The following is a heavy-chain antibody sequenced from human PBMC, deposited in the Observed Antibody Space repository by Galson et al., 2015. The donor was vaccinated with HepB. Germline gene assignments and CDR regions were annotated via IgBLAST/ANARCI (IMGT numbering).Heavy chain of an antibody. CDR3: ATGSEDGGGHCRTTSCYR. CDR1: GYTFTGYY. V-gene: IGHV1-2*02. J-gene: IGHJ4*02. D-gene: IGHD2-2*02. Sequence: SVKVSCKASGYTFTGYYLHWIRQAPGQGLEWMGWINSNTGIINYAQKFQGRFTMTRDTAIGTGYMELSTLRSNDSAVYYCATGSEDGGGHCRTTSCYRWGQGTLVTVSA. CDR2: INSNTGII.